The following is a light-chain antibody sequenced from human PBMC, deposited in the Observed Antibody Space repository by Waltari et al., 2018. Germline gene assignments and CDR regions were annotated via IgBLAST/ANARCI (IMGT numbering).Light chain of an antibody. Sequence: QLVLTQSPSASASLAASVQLTCTLSSGHSSYAIAWPQQQPEKGPRYLMKLNSDGSHSKGDGIPDRFSGSSSGAERYLTISSLQSEDEADYYCQTWGTGTPVVFGGGTKLTVL. J-gene: IGLJ2*01. CDR3: QTWGTGTPVV. CDR2: LNSDGSH. V-gene: IGLV4-69*01. CDR1: SGHSSYA.